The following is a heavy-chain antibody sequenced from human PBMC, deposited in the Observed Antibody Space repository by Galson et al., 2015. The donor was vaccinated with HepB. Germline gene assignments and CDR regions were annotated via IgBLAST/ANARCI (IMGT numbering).Heavy chain of an antibody. J-gene: IGHJ4*02. CDR2: IDWDDDK. CDR3: ARSYSSGWGGWDY. Sequence: PALVKPTQTLTLTCTFSGFSLSTSGMRVSWIRQPPGKALEWLARIDWDDDKFYSTSLKTRLTISKDTSKNQVVLTMTNMDPVDTATYYCARSYSSGWGGWDYWGQGTLVTVSS. V-gene: IGHV2-70*04. CDR1: GFSLSTSGMR. D-gene: IGHD6-19*01.